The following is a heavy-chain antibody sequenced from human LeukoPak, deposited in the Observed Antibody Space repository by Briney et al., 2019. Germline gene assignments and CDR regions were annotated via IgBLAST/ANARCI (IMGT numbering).Heavy chain of an antibody. J-gene: IGHJ6*02. CDR1: GYSFASYW. Sequence: GEPLKISCKGSGYSFASYWIGWVRQMPGKGLEWMGIIYPGDSDTRYSPSFQGQVTISADKSISTAYLQWSSLKASDTAMYYCARHVWVTGTPKSYYYYGMDVWGQGTTVTVSS. CDR3: ARHVWVTGTPKSYYYYGMDV. D-gene: IGHD1-20*01. CDR2: IYPGDSDT. V-gene: IGHV5-51*01.